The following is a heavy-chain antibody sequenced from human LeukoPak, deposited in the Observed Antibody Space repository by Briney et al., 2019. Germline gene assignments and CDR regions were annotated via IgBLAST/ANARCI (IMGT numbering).Heavy chain of an antibody. CDR1: GASISAFH. J-gene: IGHJ4*02. CDR3: ARNDGDY. Sequence: SEALSLTCTVSGASISAFHWTWFRQPAGKGLEWIGLIYSSGSTLFNPSLKSRVAMSVDLTKNQLSLKLTSVTAADTAMYYCARNDGDYWGRGTLVNVSS. CDR2: IYSSGST. V-gene: IGHV4-4*07. D-gene: IGHD1-1*01.